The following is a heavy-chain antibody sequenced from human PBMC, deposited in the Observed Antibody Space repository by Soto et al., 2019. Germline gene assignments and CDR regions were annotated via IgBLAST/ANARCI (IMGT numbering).Heavy chain of an antibody. V-gene: IGHV3-49*03. Sequence: PGGSLRLSCTASGFTFGDYAMSWFRQAPGKGLEWVGFIRSKAYGGTTEYAASVKGRFTTSRDDPKSIAHLQMNSLKTEDTAVYCCNRGSVDYYGSGSFPLYDYYFGMDVWAQGTTVTVSS. D-gene: IGHD3-10*01. CDR2: IRSKAYGGTT. CDR1: GFTFGDYA. CDR3: NRGSVDYYGSGSFPLYDYYFGMDV. J-gene: IGHJ6*02.